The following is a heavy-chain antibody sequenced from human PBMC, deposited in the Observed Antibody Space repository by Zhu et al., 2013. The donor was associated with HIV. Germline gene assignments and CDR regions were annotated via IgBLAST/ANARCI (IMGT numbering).Heavy chain of an antibody. CDR1: GYTFTSYY. V-gene: IGHV1-46*03. CDR3: ARGDGHNWGHFDY. D-gene: IGHD3-16*01. Sequence: QVQVVQSAAEVKKPGASVKVSCKASGYTFTSYYMHWVRQAPGQGLEWMGVINPSGGGTTYVRKFQGRVTMTGDASTNTVYMEVSSLRSDDTAVYYCARGDGHNWGHFDYWGQGTLVTVSS. CDR2: INPSGGGT. J-gene: IGHJ4*02.